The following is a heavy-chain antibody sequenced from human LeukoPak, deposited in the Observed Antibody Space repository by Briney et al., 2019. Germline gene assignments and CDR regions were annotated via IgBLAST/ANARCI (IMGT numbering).Heavy chain of an antibody. Sequence: PGGSLRLSCAASGFSFSSYGMSWVRQAPGKGLEWVSSITDNGGSTYYADSVKGRFTISRDNSKNTLYLQMNSLRAEDTAVYYCAKDRSHYDILTGYRHWGQGTLVTVSS. CDR3: AKDRSHYDILTGYRH. CDR2: ITDNGGST. J-gene: IGHJ4*02. D-gene: IGHD3-9*01. CDR1: GFSFSSYG. V-gene: IGHV3-23*01.